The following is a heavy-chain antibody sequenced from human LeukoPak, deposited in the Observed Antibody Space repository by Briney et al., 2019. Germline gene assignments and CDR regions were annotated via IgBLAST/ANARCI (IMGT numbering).Heavy chain of an antibody. Sequence: ASVKVSCKASGYTFTTNGIIWVRQAPGQGLEWMGWISAKNGNTNYAQNLQGRVTMTSDTSTSTAYMELRSLRSDDTAVYYCAGGGGGQWGYFDYWGQGTLVTVSS. CDR3: AGGGGGQWGYFDY. J-gene: IGHJ4*02. CDR1: GYTFTTNG. D-gene: IGHD3-16*01. CDR2: ISAKNGNT. V-gene: IGHV1-18*04.